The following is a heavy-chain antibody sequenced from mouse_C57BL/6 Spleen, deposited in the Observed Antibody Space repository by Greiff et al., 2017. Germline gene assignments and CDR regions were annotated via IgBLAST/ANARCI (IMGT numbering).Heavy chain of an antibody. D-gene: IGHD1-1*01. V-gene: IGHV1-55*01. CDR1: GYTFTSYW. CDR2: IYPGSGST. J-gene: IGHJ1*03. Sequence: QVQLKQPGAELVKPGASVKMSCKASGYTFTSYWITWVKQRPGQGPEWIGDIYPGSGSTNYNEKFKSKATLTVDTSSSTAYMQLSSLTSEDSAVYYCAYGSLWYFDVWGTGTTVTVSS. CDR3: AYGSLWYFDV.